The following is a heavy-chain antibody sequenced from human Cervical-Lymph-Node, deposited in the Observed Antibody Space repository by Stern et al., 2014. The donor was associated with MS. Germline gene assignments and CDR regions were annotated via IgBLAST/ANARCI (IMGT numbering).Heavy chain of an antibody. D-gene: IGHD4-17*01. CDR3: ARSMARTTVTTRVGTTLFDY. Sequence: EVQLVESGGGLVQPGGSLRLSCAASGFTFSSYDMHWVRQATGKGLEWVSAIGTAGDTYYPGSVKGRFANSRENDKNSLYLQMNSLRAGDTAVYYCARSMARTTVTTRVGTTLFDYWGQGTLVTVSS. J-gene: IGHJ4*02. CDR1: GFTFSSYD. V-gene: IGHV3-13*01. CDR2: IGTAGDT.